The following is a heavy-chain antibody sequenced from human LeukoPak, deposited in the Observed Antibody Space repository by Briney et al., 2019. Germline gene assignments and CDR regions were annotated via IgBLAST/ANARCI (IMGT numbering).Heavy chain of an antibody. J-gene: IGHJ3*01. Sequence: GASVKVSCQASGFTFINYDINWVRQTTAQGLEWLGWINANSGNTGYAMKFRGRVSMTRDISANTACMELSSLTSEDTGTYYCARKGPSVLDFWGQGTVVTVS. V-gene: IGHV1-8*01. CDR3: ARKGPSVLDF. CDR2: INANSGNT. CDR1: GFTFINYD. D-gene: IGHD5/OR15-5a*01.